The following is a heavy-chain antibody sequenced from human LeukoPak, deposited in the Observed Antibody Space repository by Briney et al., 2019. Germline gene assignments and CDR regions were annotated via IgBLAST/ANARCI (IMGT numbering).Heavy chain of an antibody. Sequence: GGSLRLSCAASGFTFSSYSMNWVRQAPGKGLEWVSYITSSSNTIYYADSVKGRFTISRDNAKNSLYLQMNSLRAEDTAVYYCARRTYYMDVWGKGTTVTISS. CDR2: ITSSSNTI. CDR1: GFTFSSYS. CDR3: ARRTYYMDV. V-gene: IGHV3-48*04. J-gene: IGHJ6*03.